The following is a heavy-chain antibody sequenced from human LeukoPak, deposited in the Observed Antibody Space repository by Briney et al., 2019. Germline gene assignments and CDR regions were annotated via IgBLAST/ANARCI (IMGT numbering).Heavy chain of an antibody. CDR2: INHSGSA. CDR3: AGHHPRNTVDF. V-gene: IGHV4-34*01. Sequence: SETLSLTCAVYGGSFSGYYWSWIRQPPGKGLEWIGEINHSGSANYNPSLKSRVTISVDTSKNQFSLKLSSVTAADTAVYYCAGHHPRNTVDFWGQGTLVTVSS. J-gene: IGHJ4*02. CDR1: GGSFSGYY. D-gene: IGHD2/OR15-2a*01.